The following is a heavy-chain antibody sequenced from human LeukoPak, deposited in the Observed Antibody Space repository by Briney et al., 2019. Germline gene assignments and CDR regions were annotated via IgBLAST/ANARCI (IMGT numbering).Heavy chain of an antibody. Sequence: ASVKVSCKASGYTFISNFMHWVRQAPGQGLEWMGIINPNGGSTSYAQMFQGRVTMTRDTSTSTVYMELNSLGSEDTAVYYCAIRYSSSFDYWGQGTLVTVSS. CDR2: INPNGGST. J-gene: IGHJ4*02. V-gene: IGHV1-46*01. CDR3: AIRYSSSFDY. D-gene: IGHD6-6*01. CDR1: GYTFISNF.